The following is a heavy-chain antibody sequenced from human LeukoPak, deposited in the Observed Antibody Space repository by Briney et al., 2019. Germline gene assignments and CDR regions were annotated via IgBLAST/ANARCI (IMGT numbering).Heavy chain of an antibody. J-gene: IGHJ4*02. V-gene: IGHV3-74*01. CDR3: ARDRRSFNGGQDS. Sequence: QPGGSLRLSCAASGFTFSSYWMQWVRQAPGKGLVWVSSINGDGGITNYADSVKGRFTISRDNAKNTLFLQMNSLRADDTAVYYCARDRRSFNGGQDSGGQGTLVTVSS. CDR1: GFTFSSYW. CDR2: INGDGGIT. D-gene: IGHD4-23*01.